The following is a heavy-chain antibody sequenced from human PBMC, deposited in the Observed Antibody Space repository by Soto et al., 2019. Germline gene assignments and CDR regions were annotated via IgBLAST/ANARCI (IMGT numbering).Heavy chain of an antibody. D-gene: IGHD4-4*01. CDR2: ISTTGGSA. Sequence: PGGSLRLSCAASGFTFSGYAMSWVRQAPGEGLEWVSTISTTGGSAYYADSVKGRFTISRDNSKNTLYLQMNGLRAEDTAIYYCIKSYSRGSDPWGQGTLVTVSS. CDR3: IKSYSRGSDP. V-gene: IGHV3-23*01. J-gene: IGHJ5*02. CDR1: GFTFSGYA.